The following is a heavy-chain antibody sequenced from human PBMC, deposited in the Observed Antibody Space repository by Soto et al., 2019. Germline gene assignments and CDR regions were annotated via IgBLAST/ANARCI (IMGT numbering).Heavy chain of an antibody. D-gene: IGHD6-6*01. CDR1: GDRFTSYG. V-gene: IGHV1-18*01. CDR3: ATVAARPVFPPHGRLLFYYYYMDV. J-gene: IGHJ6*03. CDR2: ISAYNGNT. Sequence: GASVKPSCKASGDRFTSYGISWVRQAPEQGLEWMGWISAYNGNTNYAQKLQGRVTMTTDTSTSTAYMELRSLRSDDTAVYYCATVAARPVFPPHGRLLFYYYYMDVWGRGTTVTVSS.